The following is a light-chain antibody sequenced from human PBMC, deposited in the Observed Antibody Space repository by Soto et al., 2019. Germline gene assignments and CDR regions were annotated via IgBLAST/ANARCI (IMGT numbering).Light chain of an antibody. CDR3: QQYGSSPGVT. CDR2: GAS. J-gene: IGKJ3*01. V-gene: IGKV3-20*01. Sequence: EIVLTQSPAALSLSRGERATLCCRASQSVSSYLAWYQQKPGQAPRLLIYGASSRATGIPDRFSGSGSGTDFTLTISRLEPEDSAVYYCQQYGSSPGVTFGPGTKVDIK. CDR1: QSVSSY.